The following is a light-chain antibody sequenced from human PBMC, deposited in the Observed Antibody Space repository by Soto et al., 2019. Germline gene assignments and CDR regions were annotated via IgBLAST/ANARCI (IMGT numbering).Light chain of an antibody. J-gene: IGKJ3*01. CDR2: GAS. CDR3: QQYGRSSFT. Sequence: EIGLTQSPGTLSLSPGERATLSCRASQSVSSSYLSSYQQKPDQAPRLLIYGASSRATAIPGRFSGSGSGTDFTLTIRRLEPEDFAVYYCQQYGRSSFTFGPGTKVDSK. CDR1: QSVSSSY. V-gene: IGKV3-20*01.